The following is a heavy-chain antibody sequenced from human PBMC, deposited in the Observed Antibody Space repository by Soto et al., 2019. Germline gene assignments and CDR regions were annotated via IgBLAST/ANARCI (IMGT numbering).Heavy chain of an antibody. Sequence: VQLVESGGGFVQPGGSLRLSCAASEFTFSSYGMHWVRQAPGKGLEWVAVIWYDGSNKYYADSVKGRFTISRDNSKNTLYLQMNSLRAEDTAVYYCARDPGIAAAGYYFDYWGQGTLVTVSS. CDR1: EFTFSSYG. CDR3: ARDPGIAAAGYYFDY. CDR2: IWYDGSNK. J-gene: IGHJ4*02. D-gene: IGHD6-13*01. V-gene: IGHV3-33*08.